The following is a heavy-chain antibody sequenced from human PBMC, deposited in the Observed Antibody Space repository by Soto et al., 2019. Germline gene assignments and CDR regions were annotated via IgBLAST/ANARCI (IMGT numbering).Heavy chain of an antibody. CDR1: GYSFTNYW. V-gene: IGHV5-51*01. CDR3: ARMDTSGLGIDY. J-gene: IGHJ4*02. Sequence: GESLKISCKGSGYSFTNYWIGWVRQMPGKGLEWMGVIYPGDSDTKYSPSFQGQVTISADRSINTAYLQWSSLKASDTAMYYCARMDTSGLGIDYWGQGTLVTVSS. D-gene: IGHD3-22*01. CDR2: IYPGDSDT.